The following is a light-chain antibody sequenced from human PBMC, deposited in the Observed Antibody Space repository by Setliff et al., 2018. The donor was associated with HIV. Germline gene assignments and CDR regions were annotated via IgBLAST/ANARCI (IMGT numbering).Light chain of an antibody. CDR3: NSYTNTNTLGV. Sequence: LTQPASVSGSPGQSITISCTGTSSDVGGYNFVAWYQQHPGQAPKLLIYDVSNRPSGVSNRFSGSKSGNTAPLTISGLQAENEADYYCNSYTNTNTLGVFGTGTKVTVL. V-gene: IGLV2-14*03. CDR2: DVS. CDR1: SSDVGGYNF. J-gene: IGLJ1*01.